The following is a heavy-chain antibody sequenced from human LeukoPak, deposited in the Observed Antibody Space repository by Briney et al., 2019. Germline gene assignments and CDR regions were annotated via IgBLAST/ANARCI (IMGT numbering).Heavy chain of an antibody. V-gene: IGHV3-30*02. D-gene: IGHD5-18*01. CDR2: IRYDGSNK. CDR3: ASRGYSYGYGIGI. Sequence: GGSLRLSCAAFGFTFSSYGMHWVRQAPGKGLEWVTFIRYDGSNKYYTDSVKGRFTISRDNSYKTLYLQMNSLRAEDTAVYYCASRGYSYGYGIGIWGQGTMVTVSS. J-gene: IGHJ3*02. CDR1: GFTFSSYG.